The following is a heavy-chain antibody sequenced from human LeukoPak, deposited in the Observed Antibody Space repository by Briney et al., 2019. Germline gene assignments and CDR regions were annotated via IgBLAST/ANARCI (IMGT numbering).Heavy chain of an antibody. V-gene: IGHV3-30*02. CDR2: IRYDGSNK. D-gene: IGHD6-19*01. Sequence: GRSLRLSCAASGFTFSSYGMHWVRQAPGKGLEWVAFIRYDGSNKYYADSVKGRFTISRDNSKNTLYLQMNSLRAEDTAVYYCAKDLAVAARPWDYWGQGTLVTVSS. CDR1: GFTFSSYG. J-gene: IGHJ4*02. CDR3: AKDLAVAARPWDY.